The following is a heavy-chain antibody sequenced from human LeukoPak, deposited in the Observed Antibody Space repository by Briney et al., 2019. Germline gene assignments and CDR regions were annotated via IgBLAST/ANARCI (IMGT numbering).Heavy chain of an antibody. V-gene: IGHV3-30*03. CDR1: GFTFSSYG. J-gene: IGHJ4*02. Sequence: GGSLRLSCAASGFTFSSYGMHWVRQAPGKGLEWVAVISYDGSNKYYADSVKGRFTISRDNSKNTLYLQMNSLRAEDTAVYYCARVAAVAGKSGDYWGQGTLVTVSS. CDR3: ARVAAVAGKSGDY. D-gene: IGHD6-19*01. CDR2: ISYDGSNK.